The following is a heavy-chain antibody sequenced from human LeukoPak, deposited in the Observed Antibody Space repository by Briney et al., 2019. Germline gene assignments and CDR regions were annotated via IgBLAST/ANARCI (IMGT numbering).Heavy chain of an antibody. CDR2: FVPEDDET. V-gene: IGHV1-24*01. CDR3: ATIAPGDLFDS. D-gene: IGHD7-27*01. J-gene: IGHJ4*02. Sequence: ASVKVSCKVSGSTLTEFSTHWVRQAPGKGLEWMGGFVPEDDETIYAQSFQGRVTMTEDTSTDTAYMELSSLRSEDTAMYYCATIAPGDLFDSWGQGTLVTVSS. CDR1: GSTLTEFS.